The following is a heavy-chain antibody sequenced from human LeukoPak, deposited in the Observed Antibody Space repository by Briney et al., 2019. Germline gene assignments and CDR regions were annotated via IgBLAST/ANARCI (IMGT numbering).Heavy chain of an antibody. CDR1: GVSISSSNSY. D-gene: IGHD3/OR15-3a*01. CDR2: IYYTGNT. J-gene: IGHJ4*02. V-gene: IGHV4-39*01. CDR3: ARQTGSGLFILP. Sequence: SETLSLTCTVSGVSISSSNSYWGWIRQPPGRGLEWIGSIYYTGNTYYNASLKSRVTISIDTSKNQISLRLTSVTATDTAIYYCARQTGSGLFILPGGQGTLVTVSS.